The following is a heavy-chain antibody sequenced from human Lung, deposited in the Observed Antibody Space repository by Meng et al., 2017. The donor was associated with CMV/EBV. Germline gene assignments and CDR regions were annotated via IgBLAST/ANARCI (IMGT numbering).Heavy chain of an antibody. J-gene: IGHJ5*02. CDR3: VKDDNDYMGEIGS. Sequence: APSGFTFIKYAMSWVRQAPGKGLQWVSVIYTDDVKTYYADSVKGRFTISRDHSKNTLYLQMNSLRAEDTAIYYCVKDDNDYMGEIGSWGQGTLVTVSS. D-gene: IGHD3-16*01. V-gene: IGHV3-23*03. CDR2: IYTDDVKT. CDR1: GFTFIKYA.